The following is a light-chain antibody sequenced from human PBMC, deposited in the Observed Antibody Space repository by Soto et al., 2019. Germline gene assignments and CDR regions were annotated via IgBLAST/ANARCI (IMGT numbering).Light chain of an antibody. CDR3: HQRSNWPPS. J-gene: IGKJ3*01. CDR2: DAS. Sequence: EIVLTQSPATLSLSPGERATLSCRASQSVGSLLAWYQQKPGQAPRLLIYDASNRATGIPARFSGSGSGTDFTLTISSLEPEDFAIYYCHQRSNWPPSFGPGTTVDI. CDR1: QSVGSL. V-gene: IGKV3-11*01.